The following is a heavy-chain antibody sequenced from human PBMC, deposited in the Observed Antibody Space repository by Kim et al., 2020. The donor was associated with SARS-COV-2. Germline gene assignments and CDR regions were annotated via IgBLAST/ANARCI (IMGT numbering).Heavy chain of an antibody. CDR2: INCNTGET. CDR1: GYPFTAYS. Sequence: ASVKVSCKASGYPFTAYSMHWVRQAPGQRLDWMGWINCNTGETKYSQRLQGRATITRDTSASTVYMELSSLTSEDTAMYYCARPYNYNDVLEDWGQGTLVTVSS. CDR3: ARPYNYNDVLED. J-gene: IGHJ1*01. V-gene: IGHV1-3*01. D-gene: IGHD1-20*01.